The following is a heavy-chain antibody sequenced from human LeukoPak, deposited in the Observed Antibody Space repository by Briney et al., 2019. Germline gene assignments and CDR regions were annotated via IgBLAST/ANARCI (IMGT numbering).Heavy chain of an antibody. CDR1: GGSISSRSYY. D-gene: IGHD3-9*01. V-gene: IGHV4-39*01. CDR3: AKTAYDILTGYFNFDY. CDR2: FYYSGGT. Sequence: PSETLSLTCSVSGGSISSRSYYWGWIRQPPGKGLDWIGSFYYSGGTYYNPSLKSRVTISADTSKNQFSLKVSSVTAADTAAYYWAKTAYDILTGYFNFDYWGQGTLVTVFS. J-gene: IGHJ4*02.